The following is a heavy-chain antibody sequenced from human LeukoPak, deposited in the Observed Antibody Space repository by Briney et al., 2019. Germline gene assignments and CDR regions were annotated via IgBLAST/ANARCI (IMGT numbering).Heavy chain of an antibody. V-gene: IGHV4-38-2*02. CDR1: GYSISSGYY. CDR2: IYHSGST. D-gene: IGHD3-16*02. Sequence: SETLSLTCTVSGYSISSGYYWGWIRQPPGKGLGWIGSIYHSGSTYYNPSLKSRVTISVDTSKNQFSLKLSSVTAADTAVYYCARDLHYDYVWGSYRYFDYWGQGTLVTVSS. J-gene: IGHJ4*02. CDR3: ARDLHYDYVWGSYRYFDY.